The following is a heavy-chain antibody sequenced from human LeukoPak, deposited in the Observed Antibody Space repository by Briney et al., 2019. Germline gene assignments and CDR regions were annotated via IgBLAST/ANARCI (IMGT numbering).Heavy chain of an antibody. V-gene: IGHV1-46*01. CDR2: INPSGSST. CDR1: GYSFTSHY. CDR3: ARGRYYYDSSGYYPTLIDY. Sequence: ASVKVSCKASGYSFTSHYMHWVRQAPGQGLEWMGLINPSGSSTLYAQKFQGRVTMTRDMSTSTVYMELSSLSSEDTAMYYCARGRYYYDSSGYYPTLIDYWGQGTLVTVSS. D-gene: IGHD3-22*01. J-gene: IGHJ4*02.